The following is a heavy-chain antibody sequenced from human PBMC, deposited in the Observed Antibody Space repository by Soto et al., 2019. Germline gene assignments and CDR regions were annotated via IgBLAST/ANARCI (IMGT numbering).Heavy chain of an antibody. J-gene: IGHJ4*02. Sequence: SETLSLTCTVSGDSISSGGHYWGWIRQHPGKRPEWIGYISYSGIAYYNPSLKSRVTISVDTAKNHFSLKLSSVTAADTAVYFCARGDLKFGQLLPNPLTYWGRGTLVTVSS. CDR3: ARGDLKFGQLLPNPLTY. D-gene: IGHD3-10*01. CDR1: GDSISSGGHY. CDR2: ISYSGIA. V-gene: IGHV4-61*03.